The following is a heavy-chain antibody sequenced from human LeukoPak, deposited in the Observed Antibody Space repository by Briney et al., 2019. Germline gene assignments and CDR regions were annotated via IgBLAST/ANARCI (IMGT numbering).Heavy chain of an antibody. CDR3: AKDPSGFPLPYYFDY. Sequence: TGGSLRLSCAASGFTLSSHAMSWVRQAPGKGLEWVSAISGSGGSTYYADSVKGRFTISRDNSKNTLYLQMNSLRAEDTAVYYCAKDPSGFPLPYYFDYWGQGTLVTVSS. D-gene: IGHD3-10*01. J-gene: IGHJ4*02. CDR2: ISGSGGST. V-gene: IGHV3-23*01. CDR1: GFTLSSHA.